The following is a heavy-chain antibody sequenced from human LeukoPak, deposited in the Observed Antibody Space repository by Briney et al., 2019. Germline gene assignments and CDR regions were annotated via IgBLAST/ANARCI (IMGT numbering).Heavy chain of an antibody. D-gene: IGHD2-2*01. J-gene: IGHJ4*02. CDR3: ARLVPAAIIDY. CDR2: ISSSSSYI. CDR1: GFTFSSYS. V-gene: IGHV3-21*01. Sequence: GGSLRLSCAASGFTFSSYSMNWVRQVPGKGLEWVSSISSSSSYIYYADSVKGRFTISRDNAKNSLYLQMNSLRAEDTAVYYCARLVPAAIIDYWGQGTLVTVSS.